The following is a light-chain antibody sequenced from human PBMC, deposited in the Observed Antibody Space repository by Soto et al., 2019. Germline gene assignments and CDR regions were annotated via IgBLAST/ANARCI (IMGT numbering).Light chain of an antibody. CDR1: QSVSSY. J-gene: IGKJ5*01. V-gene: IGKV3-20*01. CDR3: QPYGSSPIT. CDR2: DAY. Sequence: EIVLTQSPATLSLSPGERSTLSCMASQSVSSYLAWYQQKPGQAPRLLIYDAYSRATGITARFSGSGSGTDFTLTISRLEPEDFAVYYCQPYGSSPITVGPGTRLEIK.